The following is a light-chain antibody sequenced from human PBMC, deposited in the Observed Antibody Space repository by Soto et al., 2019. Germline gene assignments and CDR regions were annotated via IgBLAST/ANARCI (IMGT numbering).Light chain of an antibody. V-gene: IGKV1-17*01. CDR3: LQHNSYPRT. CDR1: QDIGND. J-gene: IGKJ1*01. CDR2: LTY. Sequence: DIQMTQSPSSLSASVGDRVTITCRASQDIGNDVGWYQQKTGKAHKRLIYLTYSLQTGVPSRFSGSGSGTDFSLTISSLQPEDSATYFCLQHNSYPRTFGQGTKVDI.